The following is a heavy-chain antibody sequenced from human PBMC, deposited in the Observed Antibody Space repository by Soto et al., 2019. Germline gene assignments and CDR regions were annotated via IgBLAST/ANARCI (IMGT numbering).Heavy chain of an antibody. Sequence: QVQLQESGPGLVKPSETLSLTCTVSGGSVSSGSYYWSWIRQPPGKGLEWIGYIYYSGSTNYNPSLKSRVTISVDTSKNQFSLKLSSVTAADTAVYYCARDHVVRGVINWFDPWGQGTLVTVSS. D-gene: IGHD3-10*01. V-gene: IGHV4-61*01. CDR2: IYYSGST. CDR1: GGSVSSGSYY. CDR3: ARDHVVRGVINWFDP. J-gene: IGHJ5*02.